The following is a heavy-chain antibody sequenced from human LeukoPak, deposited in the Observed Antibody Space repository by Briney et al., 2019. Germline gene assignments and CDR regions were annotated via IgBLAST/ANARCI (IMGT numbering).Heavy chain of an antibody. CDR2: ISAYNGNT. J-gene: IGHJ4*02. CDR1: GHTFTSYG. CDR3: ARDRRGDYDFWSGYYSYFDY. V-gene: IGHV1-18*01. Sequence: ASVKVSCKASGHTFTSYGISWLRQAPGQGLEWMGWISAYNGNTNYAQKLQGRVTMTTDTSTSTAYMELRSLRSDDTAVYYCARDRRGDYDFWSGYYSYFDYWGQGTLVTVSS. D-gene: IGHD3-3*01.